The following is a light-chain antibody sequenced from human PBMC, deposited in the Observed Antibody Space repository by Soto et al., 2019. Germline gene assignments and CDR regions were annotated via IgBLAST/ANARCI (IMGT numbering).Light chain of an antibody. CDR3: QQYARFSPIT. CDR1: RSISNW. V-gene: IGKV1-5*01. Sequence: DIRMTRSPCSLSASVGGRFAITCRASRSISNWLAWYQQRPGIAPKLPIFDASILQSGVPSRFSGSGSGTEFTLSISRLQTDDLATYYCQQYARFSPITFGGGTKVDI. J-gene: IGKJ4*01. CDR2: DAS.